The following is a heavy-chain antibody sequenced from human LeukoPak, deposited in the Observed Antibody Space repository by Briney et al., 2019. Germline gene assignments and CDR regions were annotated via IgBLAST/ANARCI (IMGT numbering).Heavy chain of an antibody. J-gene: IGHJ4*02. Sequence: ASVKVSCKASGYTFTSYYMHWIRQAPGEGLKWMGMINPSAGTTSYAQKFQGRVTMTRDTSTRTVYMELSSLRSEDTALYYCASAQIGSYFDYWGQGTLVTVSS. CDR1: GYTFTSYY. CDR3: ASAQIGSYFDY. D-gene: IGHD1-26*01. CDR2: INPSAGTT. V-gene: IGHV1-46*01.